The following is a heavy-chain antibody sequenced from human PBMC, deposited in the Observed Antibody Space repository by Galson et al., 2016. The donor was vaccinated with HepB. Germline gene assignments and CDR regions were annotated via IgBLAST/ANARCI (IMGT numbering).Heavy chain of an antibody. CDR3: AVIAVAGGTSDY. CDR1: GFAFSEHD. CDR2: MDILGDG. V-gene: IGHV3-13*01. D-gene: IGHD6-19*01. J-gene: IGHJ4*02. Sequence: SLRLSCAASGFAFSEHDIHWVRQAAGKGLEWVSAMDILGDGYYSDSVKGRFTISRENAKSSLYLHMNSLRAEDTALYYCAVIAVAGGTSDYWGQGTLVTVSS.